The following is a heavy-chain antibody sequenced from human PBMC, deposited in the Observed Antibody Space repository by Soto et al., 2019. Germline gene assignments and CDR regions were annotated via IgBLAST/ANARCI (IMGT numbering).Heavy chain of an antibody. CDR1: GFTFSSYG. Sequence: PGGSLRLSCAASGFTFSSYGMHWVRQAPGKGLEWVAVIWYDGSNKYYADSVKGRFTISRDNSKNTLYLQMNSLRAEDTAVYYCAREIYDIEYYDSSGPGAFDIWGQGTMVTVSS. D-gene: IGHD3-22*01. CDR3: AREIYDIEYYDSSGPGAFDI. V-gene: IGHV3-33*01. CDR2: IWYDGSNK. J-gene: IGHJ3*02.